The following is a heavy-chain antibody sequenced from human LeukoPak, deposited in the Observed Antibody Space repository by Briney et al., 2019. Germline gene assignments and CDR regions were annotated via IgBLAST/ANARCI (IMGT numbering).Heavy chain of an antibody. V-gene: IGHV4-59*02. Sequence: GSLRLSCAVSGFTVSNNYMNWVRQPPGKGLEWIGYIYYSGSTNYKPSLKSRVTISVDTSKNQFSLKLSSVTAADTAVYYCARGGMVLYSSGWSATSPFDYWGQGTLVTISS. CDR2: IYYSGST. CDR3: ARGGMVLYSSGWSATSPFDY. D-gene: IGHD6-19*01. CDR1: GFTVSNNY. J-gene: IGHJ4*02.